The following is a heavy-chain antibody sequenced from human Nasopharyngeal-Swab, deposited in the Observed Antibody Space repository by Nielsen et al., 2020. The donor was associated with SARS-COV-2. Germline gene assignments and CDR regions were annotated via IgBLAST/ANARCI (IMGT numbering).Heavy chain of an antibody. V-gene: IGHV3-64D*06. Sequence: GESLTISCSASGFTFSSYGMHWVRQAPGKGPEYVSVISSNGGSTYYADSVKGRFTISRDNSKNTLYLQMSSLRAEDTAVYYCVRDPWGGPDYWGQGTLVTVSS. CDR1: GFTFSSYG. CDR3: VRDPWGGPDY. J-gene: IGHJ4*02. CDR2: ISSNGGST. D-gene: IGHD2-21*01.